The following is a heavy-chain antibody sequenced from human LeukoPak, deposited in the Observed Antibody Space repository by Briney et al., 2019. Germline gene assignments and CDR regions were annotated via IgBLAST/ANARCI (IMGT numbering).Heavy chain of an antibody. Sequence: SETLSLTCTVSGGSISSSSYYWGWIRQPPGKGLEWIGSIYYSGSTYYNPSLKSRVTISVDTSKNQLSLKLSSVTAADTAVYYCARRPYYGPRWFDPWGQGTLVTVSS. J-gene: IGHJ5*02. V-gene: IGHV4-39*01. CDR2: IYYSGST. CDR3: ARRPYYGPRWFDP. CDR1: GGSISSSSYY. D-gene: IGHD3-10*01.